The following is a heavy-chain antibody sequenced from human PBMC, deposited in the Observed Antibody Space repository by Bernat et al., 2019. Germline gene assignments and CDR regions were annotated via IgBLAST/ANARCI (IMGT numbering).Heavy chain of an antibody. Sequence: QVQLVESGGGLVKPGGSLRLSCAASGFTFTDYYMGWFRQAPGKGLECISYISGSGSDTNYADSVRGRFTISRDNAKNSLYLQMNSLRADDTAVYYCAMPTRLPRNWGQGTLVTVSS. CDR1: GFTFTDYY. CDR2: ISGSGSDT. D-gene: IGHD5-24*01. J-gene: IGHJ4*02. CDR3: AMPTRLPRN. V-gene: IGHV3-11*05.